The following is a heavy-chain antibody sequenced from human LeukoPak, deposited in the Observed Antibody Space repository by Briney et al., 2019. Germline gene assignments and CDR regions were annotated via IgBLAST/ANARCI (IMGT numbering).Heavy chain of an antibody. J-gene: IGHJ4*02. D-gene: IGHD3-3*01. CDR1: GYSFTGYF. CDR3: ARASRITIFGVFNH. Sequence: ASVKVSCKASGYSFTGYFMHWVRQAPGQGLEWMGWINPNTGGTNYAQKFQGRFTMTRDTSISTAYMELSGLRSDDTAVYYCARASRITIFGVFNHWGQGTLVTVSS. V-gene: IGHV1-2*02. CDR2: INPNTGGT.